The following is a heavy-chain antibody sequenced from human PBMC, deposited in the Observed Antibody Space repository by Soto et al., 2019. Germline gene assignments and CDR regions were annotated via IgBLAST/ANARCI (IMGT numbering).Heavy chain of an antibody. J-gene: IGHJ5*02. CDR1: GGTFSSYA. CDR3: ARCVVVVPAAIHNWFDP. Sequence: QVQLVQSGAEVKKPGSSVKVSCKASGGTFSSYAISWVRQAPGQGLEWMGGIIPIFGTANYAQKFQGSVTITADESTSTAYMELSSLRSEDTAVYYCARCVVVVPAAIHNWFDPWGQGTLVTVSS. V-gene: IGHV1-69*01. D-gene: IGHD2-2*02. CDR2: IIPIFGTA.